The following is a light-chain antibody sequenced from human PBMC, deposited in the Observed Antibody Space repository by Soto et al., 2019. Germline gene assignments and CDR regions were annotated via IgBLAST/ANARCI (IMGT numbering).Light chain of an antibody. V-gene: IGLV3-21*02. CDR1: SIGTKS. J-gene: IGLJ1*01. CDR2: DDS. CDR3: QVWNGRSFQGV. Sequence: SYELTQPASVSVAPGQTASIACGGDSIGTKSVNWYQQRPGQAPVVVVYDDSDRPTGIPERFSGPNSGNTATLTISRVEAGDEADYYCQVWNGRSFQGVFGPGTKVTVL.